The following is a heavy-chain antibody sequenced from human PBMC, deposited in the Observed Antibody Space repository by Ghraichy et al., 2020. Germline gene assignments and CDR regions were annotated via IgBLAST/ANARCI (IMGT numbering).Heavy chain of an antibody. CDR2: IWFDGSKK. CDR1: GFTFSSLG. CDR3: ARDLSTAALDV. D-gene: IGHD6-6*01. V-gene: IGHV3-33*01. Sequence: GGSLRLSCAASGFTFSSLGMHWVRQAPGKGLEWVAIIWFDGSKKYYADSVKGRFTISRDNSKNTLDLQMNSLRAEDTAVYYCARDLSTAALDVWGQGTTVTVS. J-gene: IGHJ6*02.